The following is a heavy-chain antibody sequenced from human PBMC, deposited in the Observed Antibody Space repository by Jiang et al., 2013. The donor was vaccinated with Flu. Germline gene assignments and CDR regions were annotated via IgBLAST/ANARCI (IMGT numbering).Heavy chain of an antibody. Sequence: RLSCAASGFTFSDYYMSWIRQAPGKGLEWVSYISSSSSYTNYADSVKGRFTISRDNAKNSLYLQMNSLRAEDTAVYYCARDVGEVVVVPAAMPYYYYYYGMDVWGQGTTVTVSS. D-gene: IGHD2-2*01. CDR2: ISSSSSYT. J-gene: IGHJ6*02. V-gene: IGHV3-11*05. CDR3: ARDVGEVVVVPAAMPYYYYYYGMDV. CDR1: GFTFSDYY.